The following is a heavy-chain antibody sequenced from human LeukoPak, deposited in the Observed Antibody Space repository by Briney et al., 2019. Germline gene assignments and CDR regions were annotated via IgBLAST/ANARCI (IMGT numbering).Heavy chain of an antibody. J-gene: IGHJ6*03. CDR1: GGSISSGSYY. CDR3: ARDSLSMVRGVMFYYYMDV. D-gene: IGHD3-10*01. Sequence: SETLSLTCTVSGGSISSGSYYWSWIRQPAGKGLEWIGRIYTSGSTNYNPSLKSRVTISVDTSKNQFSLKLSSVTAADTAVYYCARDSLSMVRGVMFYYYMDVWGKGTTVTVSS. V-gene: IGHV4-61*02. CDR2: IYTSGST.